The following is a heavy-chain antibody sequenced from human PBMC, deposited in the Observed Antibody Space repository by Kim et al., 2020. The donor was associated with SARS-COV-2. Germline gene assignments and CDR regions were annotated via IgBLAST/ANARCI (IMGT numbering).Heavy chain of an antibody. D-gene: IGHD3-10*01. CDR1: GFTFSSYG. CDR2: ISYDGSNK. J-gene: IGHJ5*02. V-gene: IGHV3-33*05. CDR3: ARDLDYYGSGSPAWWFDP. Sequence: GGSLRLSCAASGFTFSSYGMHWVRQAPGKGLEWVAVISYDGSNKYYADSVKGRFTVSRDNSKNTLYLQMNSLRAEDTAGYYCARDLDYYGSGSPAWWFDP.